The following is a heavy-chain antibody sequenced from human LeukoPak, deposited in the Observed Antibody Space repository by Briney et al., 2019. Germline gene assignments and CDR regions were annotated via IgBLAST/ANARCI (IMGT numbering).Heavy chain of an antibody. CDR3: AREAPYSSGWHLDY. J-gene: IGHJ4*02. D-gene: IGHD6-19*01. CDR2: INHSGST. V-gene: IGHV4-34*01. Sequence: SETLSFTCAVYGGSYGGSFSGYYWSWIRQPPGKGLEWIGEINHSGSTNYNPSLKSRVTISVDTSKIQFSLKVRSVTAADTAVYYCAREAPYSSGWHLDYWGQGTLVTVSS. CDR1: GGSYGGSFSGYY.